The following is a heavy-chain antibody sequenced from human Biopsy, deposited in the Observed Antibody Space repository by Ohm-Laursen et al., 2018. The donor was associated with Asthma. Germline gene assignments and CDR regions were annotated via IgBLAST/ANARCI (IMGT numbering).Heavy chain of an antibody. CDR3: ARTYYDFLTGQVKDVFGV. CDR2: ANTGNGDT. J-gene: IGHJ3*01. V-gene: IGHV1-3*04. D-gene: IGHD3-9*01. Sequence: GASVKVSCKASGYTFINYAIHWVRQAPGQRLEWMGWANTGNGDTKYSQKFQGRVTITRDTSASTAYMELRSLRSEDTATYYCARTYYDFLTGQVKDVFGVWGQGTMVTVSS. CDR1: GYTFINYA.